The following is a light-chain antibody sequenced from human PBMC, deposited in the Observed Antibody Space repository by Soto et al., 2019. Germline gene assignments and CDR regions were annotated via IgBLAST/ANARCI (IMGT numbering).Light chain of an antibody. CDR2: EVS. J-gene: IGLJ2*01. Sequence: QSALTQPASVSGSPVQSITISCTGTSSDVGSYNLVSWYQQHPGNAPKLMIDEVSKRPSGVSNRFSGSKSGNTASLTISGLQAEDEAEYYCGSYAGSRNVGFGGGTKLTVL. CDR1: SSDVGSYNL. V-gene: IGLV2-23*02. CDR3: GSYAGSRNVG.